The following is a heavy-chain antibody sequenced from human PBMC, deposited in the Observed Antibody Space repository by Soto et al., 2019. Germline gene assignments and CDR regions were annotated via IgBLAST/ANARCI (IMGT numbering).Heavy chain of an antibody. D-gene: IGHD3-3*01. V-gene: IGHV1-69*08. CDR2: IIPIPDIT. CDR1: GGTFSTHI. J-gene: IGHJ3*01. CDR3: ARDRITTRGDAFDL. Sequence: QVQLVQSGAEVRKPGSSVKVSCKAPGGTFSTHIISWVRQAPGQGLEWMGRIIPIPDITNYAQKFQGRVTVTADRSTRTAYMELTSLKSEDTAVYYCARDRITTRGDAFDLWGQGTMVTVSS.